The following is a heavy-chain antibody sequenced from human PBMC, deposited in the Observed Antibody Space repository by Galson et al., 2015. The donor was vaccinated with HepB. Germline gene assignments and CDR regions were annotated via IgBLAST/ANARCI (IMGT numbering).Heavy chain of an antibody. CDR1: GGSISSSSYY. Sequence: LSLTCTVSGGSISSSSYYWGWIRQPPGKGLEWIGSIYYSGSTYYNPSLKSRVTISVDTSKNQFSLKLSSVTAADTAVYYCTQQPYCSSTSCYTAPNDYWGQGTLVTVSS. V-gene: IGHV4-39*07. J-gene: IGHJ4*02. CDR2: IYYSGST. D-gene: IGHD2-2*02. CDR3: TQQPYCSSTSCYTAPNDY.